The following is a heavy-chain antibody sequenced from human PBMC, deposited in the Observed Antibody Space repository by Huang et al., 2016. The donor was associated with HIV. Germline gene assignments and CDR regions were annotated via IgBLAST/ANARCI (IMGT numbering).Heavy chain of an antibody. CDR3: TRGHIAAPGTGYFDY. D-gene: IGHD6-13*01. V-gene: IGHV1-46*03. CDR2: ISPTNGHT. CDR1: GYTFTNYY. Sequence: QVLLVQSGAEVKKPGASVKVSCKASGYTFTNYYINWLRQVPGQGLERMGIISPTNGHTNDARNLRGRLTMTRDTSTSTVYMELSSLTSEDTAIYYCTRGHIAAPGTGYFDYWGQGVLVTVSS. J-gene: IGHJ4*02.